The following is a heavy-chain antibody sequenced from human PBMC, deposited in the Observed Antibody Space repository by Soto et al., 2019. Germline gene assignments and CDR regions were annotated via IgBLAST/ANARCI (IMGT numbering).Heavy chain of an antibody. CDR1: GFTFSNYW. CDR2: INSDGSRT. V-gene: IGHV3-74*01. Sequence: EVQLVESGGGLVQPGGSLRLSCTASGFTFSNYWMHWVRQAPGKGLVWVSHINSDGSRTTYADSVKGRFTISRDNAKNKVYLQMNSLRVEDTAVYYCADPFAVDMVNWGQGTLVTVSS. D-gene: IGHD5-12*01. J-gene: IGHJ4*02. CDR3: ADPFAVDMVN.